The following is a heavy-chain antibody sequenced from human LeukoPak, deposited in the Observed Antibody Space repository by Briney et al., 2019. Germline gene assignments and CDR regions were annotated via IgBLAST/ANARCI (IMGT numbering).Heavy chain of an antibody. CDR1: GGSFSGYY. J-gene: IGHJ5*02. Sequence: SETLSLTCAVYGGSFSGYYWSWIGQPPGKGLEWIGEINHSGSANYNPSLKSRVTISVDTSKNQFSLKLSSVTAADTAVYYCARAPRRTVTTFWTLNWFDPWGQGTLVTVSS. CDR2: INHSGSA. V-gene: IGHV4-34*01. D-gene: IGHD4-17*01. CDR3: ARAPRRTVTTFWTLNWFDP.